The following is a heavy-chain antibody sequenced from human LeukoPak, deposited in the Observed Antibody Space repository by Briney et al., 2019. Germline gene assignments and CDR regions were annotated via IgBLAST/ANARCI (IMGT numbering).Heavy chain of an antibody. CDR2: IKQDGSEK. D-gene: IGHD5/OR15-5a*01. V-gene: IGHV3-7*04. CDR1: GFTFSSYW. CDR3: ARGAHSSVWEYFFYYMDV. J-gene: IGHJ6*03. Sequence: GGSLRLSCAASGFTFSSYWMSWVRQAPGKGLEWVDNIKQDGSEKYSVDSAKGRFTISRDNAKNSLYLQMNSLRAEDTAVYYCARGAHSSVWEYFFYYMDVWGKGTTVIVSS.